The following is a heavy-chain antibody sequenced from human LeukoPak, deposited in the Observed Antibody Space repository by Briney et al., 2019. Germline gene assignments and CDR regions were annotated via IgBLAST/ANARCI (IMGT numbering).Heavy chain of an antibody. V-gene: IGHV3-7*01. J-gene: IGHJ4*02. D-gene: IGHD3-10*01. CDR2: IKQDGSSK. CDR3: ARHLGGSEAF. CDR1: GFIFSNYW. Sequence: GGSLRLSCTASGFIFSNYWMTWVRQAPGKGLEWVANIKQDGSSKYYVDSVKGRFTISRDNAKNSLYLQMKSLRVEDSAIYYCARHLGGSEAFWGQGTLVTVSS.